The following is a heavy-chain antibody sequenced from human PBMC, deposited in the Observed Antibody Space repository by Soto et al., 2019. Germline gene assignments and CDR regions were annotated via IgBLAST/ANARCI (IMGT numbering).Heavy chain of an antibody. J-gene: IGHJ4*02. CDR1: GYTFIDYY. Sequence: QVQLVQSGAEVKKPGASVKVSCEASGYTFIDYYMHWVRQAPGQGFEWMGRISPKSGGTDYAQKFQGRVTMRWDTSLNTAYMELSSLMSEDTAVYYCARPPGYISAWYYFDLWGQGTLVTVSS. CDR2: ISPKSGGT. V-gene: IGHV1-2*02. D-gene: IGHD6-19*01. CDR3: ARPPGYISAWYYFDL.